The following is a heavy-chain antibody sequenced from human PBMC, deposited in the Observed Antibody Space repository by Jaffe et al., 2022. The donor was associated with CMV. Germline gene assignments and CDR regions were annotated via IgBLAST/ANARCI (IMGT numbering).Heavy chain of an antibody. CDR2: ITPNTGGT. J-gene: IGHJ4*02. V-gene: IGHV1-2*02. Sequence: QGQLVQSGAEVKKPGASLKVSCKAFGFAFTGYSFHWVRQAPGQGPEWMGWITPNTGGTTYAQKFQGRVTMTSDTSINTVYVELKSLTSDDTAVYYCARDRKGWDSHHPFDLWGQGTLVTVSS. CDR1: GFAFTGYS. D-gene: IGHD6-19*01. CDR3: ARDRKGWDSHHPFDL.